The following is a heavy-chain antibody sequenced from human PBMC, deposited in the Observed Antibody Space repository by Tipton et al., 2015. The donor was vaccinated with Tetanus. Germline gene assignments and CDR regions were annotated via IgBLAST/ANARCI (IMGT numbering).Heavy chain of an antibody. Sequence: LRLSCSVSGGSLITGGHYWSWLRQLPGKGLEWIGCVYYTGKTYSNPSLQTRLTMSVDTSKDQFSLRLTSVTAADTAIYYCARGPLDTARHFDFWGQGTLVTVST. CDR3: ARGPLDTARHFDF. CDR1: GGSLITGGHY. D-gene: IGHD5-18*01. CDR2: VYYTGKT. V-gene: IGHV4-31*03. J-gene: IGHJ4*02.